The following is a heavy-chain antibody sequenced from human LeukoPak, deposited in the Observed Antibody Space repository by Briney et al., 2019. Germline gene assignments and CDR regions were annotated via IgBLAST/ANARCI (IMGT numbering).Heavy chain of an antibody. CDR1: GGSISSYY. CDR2: IYYTGST. J-gene: IGHJ6*03. V-gene: IGHV4-59*01. D-gene: IGHD3-3*01. CDR3: ARGELLEWAYYYMDV. Sequence: SETQSLTCTVSGGSISSYYWNWTRQPPGEGLEWIGYIYYTGSTKNNPSRKGRVTISVNTSKNQYSLKLSSVTAADTAVYYGARGELLEWAYYYMDVWGKGTTVTVSS.